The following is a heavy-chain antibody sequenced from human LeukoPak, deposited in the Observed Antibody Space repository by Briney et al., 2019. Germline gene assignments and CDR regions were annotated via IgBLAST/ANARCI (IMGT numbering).Heavy chain of an antibody. D-gene: IGHD2-15*01. CDR1: GASINSYY. J-gene: IGHJ4*02. Sequence: SETLSLTCTVSGASINSYYWSWIRQPPGKGLEWIGEINHSGSTNYNPSLKSRVTISVDTSKNQFSLKLSSVTAADTAVYYCARAGKDIVVVVAIDYWGQGTLVTVSS. CDR3: ARAGKDIVVVVAIDY. V-gene: IGHV4-34*01. CDR2: INHSGST.